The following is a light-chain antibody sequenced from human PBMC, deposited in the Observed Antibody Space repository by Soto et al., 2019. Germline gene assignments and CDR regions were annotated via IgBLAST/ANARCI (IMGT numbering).Light chain of an antibody. V-gene: IGLV2-8*01. CDR3: RSYAGTYVV. CDR1: SSDVGGYNY. CDR2: EVS. Sequence: QSALTQPPSASGSPGQSVTISCTGTSSDVGGYNYVSWYQQHPGKAPKLMIYEVSKRPSGVRHRFSGSKSGNTASLTVSGLQDEDEADYYCRSYAGTYVVFGGGTKLTVL. J-gene: IGLJ2*01.